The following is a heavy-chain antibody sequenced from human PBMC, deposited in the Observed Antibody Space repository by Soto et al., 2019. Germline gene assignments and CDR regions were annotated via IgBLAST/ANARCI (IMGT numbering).Heavy chain of an antibody. Sequence: EVKLLESGGRLAQPGGSLRLSCVGSGFTFDSYAISWVRQAPGKGLQWISAISGNGAGTDYAHSVKGRFTISRDNSKNTVHLQMNSLRAEDTALYYCAKDTVGGYSFWSGYYSDGLDVWGQGTMVTVSS. CDR1: GFTFDSYA. J-gene: IGHJ3*01. CDR2: ISGNGAGT. D-gene: IGHD3-3*01. V-gene: IGHV3-23*01. CDR3: AKDTVGGYSFWSGYYSDGLDV.